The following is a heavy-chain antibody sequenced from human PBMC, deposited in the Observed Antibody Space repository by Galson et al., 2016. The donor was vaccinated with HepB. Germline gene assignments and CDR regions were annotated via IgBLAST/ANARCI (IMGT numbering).Heavy chain of an antibody. CDR2: ISGSSHYT. V-gene: IGHV3-11*06. J-gene: IGHJ4*02. CDR3: ARVVYGSGSYYRFYDY. CDR1: GFTFSDYY. Sequence: SLRLSCAASGFTFSDYYMNWIRQAPGKGLEWVSYISGSSHYTYYADSVKGRFTISRDNAKNTLYLQMNSLRGEDTAVYYCARVVYGSGSYYRFYDYWGQGTLVTVSS. D-gene: IGHD3-10*01.